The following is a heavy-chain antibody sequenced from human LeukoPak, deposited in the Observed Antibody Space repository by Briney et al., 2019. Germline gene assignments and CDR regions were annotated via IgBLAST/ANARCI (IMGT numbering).Heavy chain of an antibody. CDR1: GGSISSYY. V-gene: IGHV4-59*01. CDR2: IYYSGST. J-gene: IGHJ6*02. CDR3: ARRRGMDV. Sequence: SETLSLTCTVSGGSISSYYWSWLRQPPGKGREWIGYIYYSGSTNYNPSLKSRVTISVDTSKNQFSLKLSSVTAADTAVYYCARRRGMDVGGQGTTVTVSS.